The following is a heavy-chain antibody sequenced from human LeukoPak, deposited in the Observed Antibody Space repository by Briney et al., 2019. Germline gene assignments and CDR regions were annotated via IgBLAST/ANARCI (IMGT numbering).Heavy chain of an antibody. Sequence: GGSLRLSCAASGFTFNNYAMTWVRQAPGKGLEWVSVIGGSTGNTYYADSVKGRFTISRDNSKNTLYLQMSGLRAEDTAVYYCAKGYCTNGVCYGVYYYMDVWGKGTTVTVSS. D-gene: IGHD2-8*01. J-gene: IGHJ6*03. CDR2: IGGSTGNT. V-gene: IGHV3-23*01. CDR3: AKGYCTNGVCYGVYYYMDV. CDR1: GFTFNNYA.